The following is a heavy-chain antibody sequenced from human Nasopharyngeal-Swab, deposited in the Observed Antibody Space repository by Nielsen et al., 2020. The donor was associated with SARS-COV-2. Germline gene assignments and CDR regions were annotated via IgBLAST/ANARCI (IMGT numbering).Heavy chain of an antibody. V-gene: IGHV4-4*02. CDR3: ASSSSEKRGHDS. Sequence: GSLRLSCAVSGRSISGSDWWSWVRQPPGKGLEWIGETSPDGGTNYNPSLKGRVIVSVDRSKNLFSLSLKSVTAADMAVYYCASSSSEKRGHDSWGQGTLVTVSS. J-gene: IGHJ4*02. D-gene: IGHD6-6*01. CDR1: GRSISGSDW. CDR2: TSPDGGT.